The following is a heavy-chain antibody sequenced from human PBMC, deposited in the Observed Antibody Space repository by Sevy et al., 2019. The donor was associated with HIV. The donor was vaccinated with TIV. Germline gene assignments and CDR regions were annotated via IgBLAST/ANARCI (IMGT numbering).Heavy chain of an antibody. CDR2: ISSSSSYI. D-gene: IGHD6-19*01. Sequence: GESLKISCAASGFTFSSYSMNWVRQAPGKGLEWVSSISSSSSYIYYADSVKGRFTISRDNAKNSLYLQMNSLRAEDTAVYYCARDGDSSGWWDYYYYGMDVWGQGTTVTVSS. CDR1: GFTFSSYS. J-gene: IGHJ6*02. CDR3: ARDGDSSGWWDYYYYGMDV. V-gene: IGHV3-21*01.